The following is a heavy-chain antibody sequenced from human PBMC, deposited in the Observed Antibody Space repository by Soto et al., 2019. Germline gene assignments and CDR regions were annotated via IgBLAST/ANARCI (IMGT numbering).Heavy chain of an antibody. CDR1: GFSFSTHS. CDR3: ARTNSSGFYFDY. Sequence: GGSLRLSCAAPGFSFSTHSMHCVRQAPGKGLEWVAVISYDGTNEYYADFVKGRFTISRDNSKNTLYLQMISLRAEDTAVYYCARTNSSGFYFDYWGQGTLDTVSS. D-gene: IGHD6-19*01. CDR2: ISYDGTNE. J-gene: IGHJ4*02. V-gene: IGHV3-30*03.